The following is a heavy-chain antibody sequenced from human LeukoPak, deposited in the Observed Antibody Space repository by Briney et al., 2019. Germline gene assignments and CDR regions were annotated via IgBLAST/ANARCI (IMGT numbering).Heavy chain of an antibody. D-gene: IGHD3-10*01. CDR2: IYPGDSDT. Sequence: GESLKISCKGSGYSFTSYWIGWVRQVPGKGLEWRGIIYPGDSDTRYSPSFQGQVTISADKSISTAYLQWSSLKASDTAMYYCARGVMIRGVIITTYFDYWGQGTLVTVSS. CDR1: GYSFTSYW. V-gene: IGHV5-51*01. CDR3: ARGVMIRGVIITTYFDY. J-gene: IGHJ4*02.